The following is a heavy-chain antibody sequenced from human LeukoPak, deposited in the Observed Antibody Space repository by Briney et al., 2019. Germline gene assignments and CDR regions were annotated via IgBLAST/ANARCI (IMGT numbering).Heavy chain of an antibody. CDR3: ARGPYGSDT. CDR2: INHSGTT. Sequence: SGTLSLTCAVYGGSFSGYYWNWIRQPPGKGLEWIGEINHSGTTNYIPSLKSRVTISVDTSKIQFSLKLSSVTAADTAVYYCARGPYGSDTWGQGTLVTVSS. CDR1: GGSFSGYY. D-gene: IGHD3-10*01. J-gene: IGHJ5*02. V-gene: IGHV4-34*01.